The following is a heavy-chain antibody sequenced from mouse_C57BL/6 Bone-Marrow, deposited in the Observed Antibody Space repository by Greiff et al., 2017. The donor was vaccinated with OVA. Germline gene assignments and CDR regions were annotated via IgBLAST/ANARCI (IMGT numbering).Heavy chain of an antibody. CDR1: GFSFNTYA. V-gene: IGHV10-1*01. Sequence: GGGLVQPNGSLKLSCAASGFSFNTYAMNWFRQAPGKGLEWVARIRSKSNNYATYYADSVKDRFTIARDDSESMLYLQMNNLKTEDTAMYECVSSNWAQFAYWGQGTLVTVSA. CDR3: VSSNWAQFAY. D-gene: IGHD4-1*01. J-gene: IGHJ3*01. CDR2: IRSKSNNYAT.